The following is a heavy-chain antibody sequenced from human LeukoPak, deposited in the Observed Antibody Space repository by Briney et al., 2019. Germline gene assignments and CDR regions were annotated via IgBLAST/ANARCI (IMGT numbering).Heavy chain of an antibody. Sequence: GGSLRLSCAASEFTFSKYWMHWVRQAPGKGLVWVSRINSDGSSTNYADSVKGRFTISRDNSKNTLYLQMNSLRAEDTAVYYCAKDRAYYPGAFDIWGQGTMVTVSS. CDR2: INSDGSST. CDR3: AKDRAYYPGAFDI. D-gene: IGHD3-10*01. CDR1: EFTFSKYW. V-gene: IGHV3-74*01. J-gene: IGHJ3*02.